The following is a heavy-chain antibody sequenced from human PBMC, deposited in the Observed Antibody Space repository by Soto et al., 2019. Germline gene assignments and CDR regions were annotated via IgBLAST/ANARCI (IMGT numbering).Heavy chain of an antibody. V-gene: IGHV3-33*01. Sequence: GGSLRLSCAASGFTFSSYGMHWVRQAPGKGLEWVAVIWYDGSNKYYADSVKGRFTISRDNSKNTLYLQMNSLRAEDTAVYYCASSDYYDSSGYDYWGQGTLVTVSS. J-gene: IGHJ4*02. D-gene: IGHD3-22*01. CDR1: GFTFSSYG. CDR2: IWYDGSNK. CDR3: ASSDYYDSSGYDY.